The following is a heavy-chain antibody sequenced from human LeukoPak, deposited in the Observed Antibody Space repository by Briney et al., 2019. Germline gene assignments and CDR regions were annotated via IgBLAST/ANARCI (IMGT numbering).Heavy chain of an antibody. D-gene: IGHD5-24*01. Sequence: ASVKVSFKASGGTFTSYAISWVRQAPGQGLEWMGGIIPIFGTANYAQKFQGRVTITTDESTSTAYMELSSLRSEDTAVYYCAGGEMATGSFDYWGQGTLVTVSS. CDR2: IIPIFGTA. CDR3: AGGEMATGSFDY. J-gene: IGHJ4*02. V-gene: IGHV1-69*05. CDR1: GGTFTSYA.